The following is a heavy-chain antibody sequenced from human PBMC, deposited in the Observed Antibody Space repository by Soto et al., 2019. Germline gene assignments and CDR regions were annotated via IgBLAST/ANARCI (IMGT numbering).Heavy chain of an antibody. J-gene: IGHJ4*02. CDR2: INHSGST. Sequence: QVQLQQWGAGLLKPSETLSLTCAVYGGSFSGYYWSWIRQPPGKGLEWIGEINHSGSTNYNPSLKSRVTISVDTSKNQFSLKLSSVTAADTAVYYCARKSLLRIDYYDSSGYYYFDYWGQGTLVTVSS. CDR3: ARKSLLRIDYYDSSGYYYFDY. CDR1: GGSFSGYY. V-gene: IGHV4-34*01. D-gene: IGHD3-22*01.